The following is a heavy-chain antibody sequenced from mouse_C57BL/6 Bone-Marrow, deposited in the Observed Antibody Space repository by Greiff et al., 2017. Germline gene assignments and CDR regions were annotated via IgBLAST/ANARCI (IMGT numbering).Heavy chain of an antibody. CDR2: IHPSDSDP. CDR1: GYTFTSYW. Sequence: QVQLQQPGAELVKPGASVKVSCKASGYTFTSYWMHWVKQRPGQGLELICRIHPSDSDPNYNPKFKVKATLTVDKSSSTAYMQLSSLTSEDSAVYYCAIHPHYYGSYCFDYWGQGTTLTVSS. D-gene: IGHD1-1*01. V-gene: IGHV1-74*01. CDR3: AIHPHYYGSYCFDY. J-gene: IGHJ2*01.